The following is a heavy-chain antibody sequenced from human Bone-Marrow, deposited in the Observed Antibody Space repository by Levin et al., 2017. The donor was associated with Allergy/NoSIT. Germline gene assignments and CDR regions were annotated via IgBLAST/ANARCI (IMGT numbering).Heavy chain of an antibody. D-gene: IGHD6-19*01. CDR1: GFTFSSYS. V-gene: IGHV3-21*01. J-gene: IGHJ4*02. CDR3: ARDDAIAVATYPYFDY. Sequence: GGSLRLSCAASGFTFSSYSMNWVRQAPGKGLEWVSSISSSSSYIYYADSVKGRFTISRDNAKNSLYLQMNSLRAEDTAVYYCARDDAIAVATYPYFDYWGQGTLVTVSS. CDR2: ISSSSSYI.